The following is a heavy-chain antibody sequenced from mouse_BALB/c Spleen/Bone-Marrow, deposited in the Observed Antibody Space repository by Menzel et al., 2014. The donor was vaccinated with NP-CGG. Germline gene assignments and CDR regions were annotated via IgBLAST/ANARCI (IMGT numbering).Heavy chain of an antibody. Sequence: EVQLQQSGPELVKPGASVKMSCKASGYTFTNYVMHWVKQKPGQGLEWIGYINPYNDGTKYNEKFKGKVTLTSDKSSGTAYVELSSLTSEDSAVYYCARRPSFYGSSYGAMDYWGQGTSVTVSS. CDR3: ARRPSFYGSSYGAMDY. V-gene: IGHV1-14*01. J-gene: IGHJ4*01. CDR1: GYTFTNYV. D-gene: IGHD1-1*01. CDR2: INPYNDGT.